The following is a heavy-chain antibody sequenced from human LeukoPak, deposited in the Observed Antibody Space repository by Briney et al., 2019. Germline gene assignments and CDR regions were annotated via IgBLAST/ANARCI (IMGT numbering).Heavy chain of an antibody. V-gene: IGHV1-2*06. CDR2: INPNSGGT. D-gene: IGHD5-12*01. Sequence: ASVKVSCKASGYTFTGYYMHWVRQAPGQGLEWMGRINPNSGGTNYAQKFQGRVTMTRDTSISTAYMELSRLRSDETAVYYCAAYSGHKYYFDYWGQGTLVTVSS. J-gene: IGHJ4*02. CDR1: GYTFTGYY. CDR3: AAYSGHKYYFDY.